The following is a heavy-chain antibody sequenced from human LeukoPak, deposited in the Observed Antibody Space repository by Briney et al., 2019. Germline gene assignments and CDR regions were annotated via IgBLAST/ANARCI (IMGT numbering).Heavy chain of an antibody. Sequence: GGSLRLSCAASGFTFSSYWMSWVRQAPGKGLEWVANIKQDGSEKYYVDSVKGRFTISRDSAKNSLSLQMNSLRADDTAVYYCARDGGIQWELDYWGQGTLVTVSS. V-gene: IGHV3-7*01. CDR1: GFTFSSYW. J-gene: IGHJ4*02. CDR2: IKQDGSEK. CDR3: ARDGGIQWELDY. D-gene: IGHD1-26*01.